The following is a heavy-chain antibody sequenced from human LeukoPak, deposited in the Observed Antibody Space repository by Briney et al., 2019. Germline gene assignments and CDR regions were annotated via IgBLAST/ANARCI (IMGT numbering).Heavy chain of an antibody. J-gene: IGHJ3*02. Sequence: ASVKVSCKASGYTFTGYYMHWVRQAPGQGLEWMGWINPNSGGTNYAQKFQGRVTMTRDTSISTAYMELSRLRSDDTAVYYCARWGYGDYGSSDAFDIWGQGTMVTVSS. D-gene: IGHD4-17*01. CDR1: GYTFTGYY. V-gene: IGHV1-2*02. CDR2: INPNSGGT. CDR3: ARWGYGDYGSSDAFDI.